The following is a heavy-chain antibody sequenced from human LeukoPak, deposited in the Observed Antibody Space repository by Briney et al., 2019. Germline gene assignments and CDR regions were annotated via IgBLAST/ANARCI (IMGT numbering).Heavy chain of an antibody. V-gene: IGHV4-39*01. CDR2: IYYSGSI. D-gene: IGHD2-15*01. J-gene: IGHJ4*02. CDR3: ARQRGHCSGGSCYGMFDY. Sequence: PSETLSLTCTVSGGSISSSNYYWGWIRQPPGKGLEWIGSIYYSGSIYYNPSLKSRVTISVDKSKNQFSLKLTSVTAADTAVYYCARQRGHCSGGSCYGMFDYWGQGTLVTVSS. CDR1: GGSISSSNYY.